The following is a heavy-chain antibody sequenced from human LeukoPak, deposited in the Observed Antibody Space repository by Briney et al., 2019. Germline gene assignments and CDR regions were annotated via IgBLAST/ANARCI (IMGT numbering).Heavy chain of an antibody. D-gene: IGHD3-10*01. J-gene: IGHJ4*02. CDR2: IYYSGST. Sequence: PSETLSLTCTVSGGSISSSSYYWGWIRQPPGKGLEWIGSIYYSGSTYYNPSLKSRVTISVDTSKNQFSLKLSSVTAAGTAVYYCARRNTGGGGYYFDYWGQGTLVTVSS. CDR1: GGSISSSSYY. V-gene: IGHV4-39*01. CDR3: ARRNTGGGGYYFDY.